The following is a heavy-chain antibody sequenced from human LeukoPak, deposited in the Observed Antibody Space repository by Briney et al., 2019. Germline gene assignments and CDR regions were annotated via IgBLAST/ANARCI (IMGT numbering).Heavy chain of an antibody. D-gene: IGHD1-14*01. Sequence: KASETLSPTCTVSGGSISSSGYYWDWIRQPPGKGLEWIGAIYYTGSTYYNPSLKSRVTISGDTSKNQFSLKLTSVTAADTAVYYCARHPNRSYFDYWGQGTLVIVSS. CDR1: GGSISSSGYY. CDR3: ARHPNRSYFDY. CDR2: IYYTGST. V-gene: IGHV4-39*01. J-gene: IGHJ4*02.